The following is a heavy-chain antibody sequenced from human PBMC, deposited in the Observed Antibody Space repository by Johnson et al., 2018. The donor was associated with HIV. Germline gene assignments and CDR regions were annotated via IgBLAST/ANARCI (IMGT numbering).Heavy chain of an antibody. CDR3: ANLFRGDWGFDAFDI. Sequence: QLVESGGGVVQPGRSLRLSCVASGFTFSNYAMHWVRQAPGKGLEWVSGISWNSGSIGYADSVKGRFTISRDNAKNSLYLQMNSLRAEDTALYYCANLFRGDWGFDAFDIWGQGTMVTVSS. CDR2: ISWNSGSI. D-gene: IGHD7-27*01. CDR1: GFTFSNYA. J-gene: IGHJ3*02. V-gene: IGHV3-9*01.